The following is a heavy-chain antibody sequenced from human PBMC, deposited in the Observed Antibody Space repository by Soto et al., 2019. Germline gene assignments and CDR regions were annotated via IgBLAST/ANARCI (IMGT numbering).Heavy chain of an antibody. V-gene: IGHV3-23*01. CDR1: VFTFNKFA. D-gene: IGHD3-22*01. J-gene: IGHJ4*02. Sequence: GGSLPLSCAASVFTFNKFAMTWVRQSPGKGLEWVSAISYTGGSTYYADSVKGRFTISRDNSKNTLYLQMKSLRAEDTAVYYCAKVLLRYFYASKGSFDYWGQGTMVTVSS. CDR3: AKVLLRYFYASKGSFDY. CDR2: ISYTGGST.